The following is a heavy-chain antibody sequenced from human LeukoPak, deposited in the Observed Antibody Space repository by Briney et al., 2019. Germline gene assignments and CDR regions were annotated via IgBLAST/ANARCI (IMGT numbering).Heavy chain of an antibody. V-gene: IGHV3-21*01. Sequence: GGSLRLSCEASGFNFEIYSMNWVRQAPGKGLEWVSSISSSSNFIYYADSVKGRFTISRDSAKNSLYLQMSSLRVEDTAVYYCARDATLVAFDYWGQGTLVSASS. CDR1: GFNFEIYS. CDR3: ARDATLVAFDY. CDR2: ISSSSNFI. J-gene: IGHJ4*02. D-gene: IGHD4/OR15-4a*01.